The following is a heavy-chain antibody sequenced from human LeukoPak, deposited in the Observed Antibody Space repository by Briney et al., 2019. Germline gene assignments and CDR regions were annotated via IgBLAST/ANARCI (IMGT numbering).Heavy chain of an antibody. Sequence: GGSLRLSCAASGFTFSSYAMSWVRQAPGKGLEWVSAISGSGGSTYYADSVKGRFTISRDNSKNTLYLQMNSLRAEDTAVYSCAKGGNCGSDCSNFDYWGQGTLVTVSS. CDR3: AKGGNCGSDCSNFDY. CDR2: ISGSGGST. CDR1: GFTFSSYA. D-gene: IGHD2-21*02. V-gene: IGHV3-23*01. J-gene: IGHJ4*02.